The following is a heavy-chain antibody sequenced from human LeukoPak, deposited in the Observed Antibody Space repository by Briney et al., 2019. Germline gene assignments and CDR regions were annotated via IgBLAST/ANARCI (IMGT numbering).Heavy chain of an antibody. D-gene: IGHD3-10*01. J-gene: IGHJ4*02. CDR1: GFTFRNYV. CDR3: AREGYYGSGSPPSLYFDY. Sequence: GGSLRLSCAASGFTFRNYVIHWVRQAPGKGLEWVAVTSSDLNVKLYADSVKGRFTISRGNSRSTLYLQMNSLRPEDTAIYYCAREGYYGSGSPPSLYFDYWGQGTLVTVSS. V-gene: IGHV3-30-3*01. CDR2: TSSDLNVK.